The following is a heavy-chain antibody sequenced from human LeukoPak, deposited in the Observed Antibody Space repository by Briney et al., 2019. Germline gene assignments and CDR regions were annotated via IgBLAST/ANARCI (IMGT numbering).Heavy chain of an antibody. CDR1: GASFSSYY. V-gene: IGHV4-59*08. D-gene: IGHD1-14*01. Sequence: PSETLSLTCTVSGASFSSYYWSWIRQPPGKGLEWIGYIYITGNTNYSPSLKSRVTMSLDTSKNQFSLKLSSVTATDTAVYYCARHPFFNPFDYWGLGTLVTVSS. CDR3: ARHPFFNPFDY. CDR2: IYITGNT. J-gene: IGHJ4*02.